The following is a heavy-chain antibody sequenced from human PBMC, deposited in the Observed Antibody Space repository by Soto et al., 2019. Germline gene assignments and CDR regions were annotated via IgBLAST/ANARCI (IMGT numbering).Heavy chain of an antibody. Sequence: QPGGSLRLSCAASGFTFSSYGMHWVRQAPGKGLEWVAVIWYDGSNKYYADSVKGRFTISRDNSKNTLYLQMNSLRAEDTAVYYCARDRLERWFYYYYGMDVWGQGTTVTVSS. CDR3: ARDRLERWFYYYYGMDV. CDR1: GFTFSSYG. CDR2: IWYDGSNK. J-gene: IGHJ6*02. V-gene: IGHV3-33*01. D-gene: IGHD1-1*01.